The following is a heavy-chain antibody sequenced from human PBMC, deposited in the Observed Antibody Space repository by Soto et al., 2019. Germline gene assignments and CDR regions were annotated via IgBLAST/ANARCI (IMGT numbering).Heavy chain of an antibody. CDR1: GYTLTELS. V-gene: IGHV1-24*01. J-gene: IGHJ4*02. CDR3: ATVWGAVASTRGSVVRDY. CDR2: FDPEDGET. D-gene: IGHD6-19*01. Sequence: ASVKVSCKVSGYTLTELSMHWVRQAPGKGLEWMGGFDPEDGETIYAQKFQGRVTMTEDTSTDTAYMELSSLRSEDTAVYYCATVWGAVASTRGSVVRDYWGQGTLVTVSS.